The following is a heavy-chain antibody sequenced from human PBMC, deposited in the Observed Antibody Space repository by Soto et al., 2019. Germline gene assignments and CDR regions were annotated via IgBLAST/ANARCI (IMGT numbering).Heavy chain of an antibody. D-gene: IGHD6-13*01. V-gene: IGHV6-1*01. CDR1: GDSVSSNSAA. CDR2: TYYRSKWYN. CDR3: ASPLGLDQQLVHDAFDI. Sequence: SQTLSLTCAISGDSVSSNSAAWNWIRQSPSRGLEWLGRTYYRSKWYNDYAVSVKSRITINPDTSKNQFSLQLNSVTAADTAVYYCASPLGLDQQLVHDAFDIWGQGTMVTVSS. J-gene: IGHJ3*02.